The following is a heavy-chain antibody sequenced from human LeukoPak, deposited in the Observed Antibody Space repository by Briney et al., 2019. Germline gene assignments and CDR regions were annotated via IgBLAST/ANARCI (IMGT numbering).Heavy chain of an antibody. CDR1: GFTITKCW. Sequence: GGSLRLSWAAPGFTITKCWMSWVRQAPGKELEWVSHINSDGTSTRFADSVKGRFTISRDNAKNTLYLQMNSLRAEDTAVYYCGRSYSGANWGQGTLVTVSS. CDR2: INSDGTST. J-gene: IGHJ4*02. CDR3: GRSYSGAN. D-gene: IGHD1-26*01. V-gene: IGHV3-74*01.